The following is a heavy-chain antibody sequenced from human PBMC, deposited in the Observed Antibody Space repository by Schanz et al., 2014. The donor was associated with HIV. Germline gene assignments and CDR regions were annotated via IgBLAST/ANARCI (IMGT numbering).Heavy chain of an antibody. CDR3: AKGWRGYSISSLVDY. D-gene: IGHD6-6*01. V-gene: IGHV3-30*18. CDR2: ISHDGSKK. CDR1: GFTFSSYG. J-gene: IGHJ4*02. Sequence: VQLVESGGGLVQPGGSLRLSCAASGFTFSSYGMYWVRQAPGKGLEGVAVISHDGSKKYYADSVRGRITISRDNSKNTLYLQMNSLRAADAAVYYCAKGWRGYSISSLVDYWGQGSLVTVSS.